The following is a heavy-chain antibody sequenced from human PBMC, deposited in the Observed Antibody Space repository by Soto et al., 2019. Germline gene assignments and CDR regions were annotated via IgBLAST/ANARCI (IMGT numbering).Heavy chain of an antibody. Sequence: EVQLVESGGGLVKPGGSLRLSCAASGFTFSSYSMNWVRQAPGKGLEWVSSISSSSSYIYYADSVKGRFTISRDNAKNSLYLQMNSLRAEDTAVYYCASYGYCSSTSCYALDYWGQGILVTVSS. J-gene: IGHJ4*02. V-gene: IGHV3-21*01. CDR1: GFTFSSYS. CDR2: ISSSSSYI. CDR3: ASYGYCSSTSCYALDY. D-gene: IGHD2-2*03.